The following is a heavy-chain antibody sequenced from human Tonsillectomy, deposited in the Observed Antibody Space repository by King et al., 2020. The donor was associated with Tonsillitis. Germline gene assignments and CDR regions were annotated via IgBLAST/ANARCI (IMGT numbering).Heavy chain of an antibody. D-gene: IGHD1-26*01. V-gene: IGHV5-51*01. CDR1: GNNFINFW. Sequence: VQLVESGTEVKKPGESLKISCKGSGNNFINFWIGWVRQMPGKGLEWMGIIYPADSDTRYSPSFQGQVTISADKSINTAYLQWSSLKASDTAIYYCARTPDPTYIGTFESFHTWGQGTLVTVSS. J-gene: IGHJ1*01. CDR3: ARTPDPTYIGTFESFHT. CDR2: IYPADSDT.